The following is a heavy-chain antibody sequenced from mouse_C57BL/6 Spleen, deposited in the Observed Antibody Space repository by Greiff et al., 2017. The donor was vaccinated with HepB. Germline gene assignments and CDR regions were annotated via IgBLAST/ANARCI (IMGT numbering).Heavy chain of an antibody. CDR2: IWSGGST. CDR3: ARIYYYGSSYDAMDY. D-gene: IGHD1-1*01. V-gene: IGHV2-2*01. Sequence: VMLVESGPGLVQPSQSLSITCTVSGFSLTSYGVHWVRQSPGKGLEWLGVIWSGGSTDYNAAFISRLSISKDNSKSQVFFKMNSLQADDTAIYYCARIYYYGSSYDAMDYWGQGTSVTVSS. J-gene: IGHJ4*01. CDR1: GFSLTSYG.